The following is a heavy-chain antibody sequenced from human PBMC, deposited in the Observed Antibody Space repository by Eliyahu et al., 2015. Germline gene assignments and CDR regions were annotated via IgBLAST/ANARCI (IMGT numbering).Heavy chain of an antibody. J-gene: IGHJ6*02. CDR1: GGSFSGYY. CDR3: ARGESGWSGYLSVFGYGMDV. Sequence: QVQLQQWGAGLLKPSETLSLTCAVYGGSFSGYYWSWIRQPPGKGLEWIGEINHSGSTNYNPSLKSRVTISVDTSKNQFSLKLSSVTAADTAVYYCARGESGWSGYLSVFGYGMDVWGQGTTVTVSS. D-gene: IGHD3-3*01. CDR2: INHSGST. V-gene: IGHV4-34*01.